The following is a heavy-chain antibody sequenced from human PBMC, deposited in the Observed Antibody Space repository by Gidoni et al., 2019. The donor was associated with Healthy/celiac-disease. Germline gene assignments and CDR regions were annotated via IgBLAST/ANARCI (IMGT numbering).Heavy chain of an antibody. CDR3: AKGITMIVMGAFDI. Sequence: EVQLVESGGGWVQPGRSLRLSCAASGFTFDDYAMHWVRQAPGKGLEWVSGISWNSGSIGYADSVKGRFTISRDNAKNSLYLQMNSLRAEDTALYYCAKGITMIVMGAFDIWGQGTMVTVSS. J-gene: IGHJ3*02. D-gene: IGHD3-22*01. CDR1: GFTFDDYA. V-gene: IGHV3-9*01. CDR2: ISWNSGSI.